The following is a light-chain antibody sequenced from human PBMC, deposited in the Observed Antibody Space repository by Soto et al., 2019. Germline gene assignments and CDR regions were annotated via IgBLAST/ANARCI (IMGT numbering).Light chain of an antibody. Sequence: QSALTQPASVSGSPGQSITISCTGTSSDVGGYNYVSWYQQHPGKAPKLMIYDVSHRPSGVSNRFSGSKSGNTASLTISGLNAEVEADYYCSSYTSSSTRVFGGGTTLTAL. V-gene: IGLV2-14*01. CDR1: SSDVGGYNY. CDR3: SSYTSSSTRV. CDR2: DVS. J-gene: IGLJ3*02.